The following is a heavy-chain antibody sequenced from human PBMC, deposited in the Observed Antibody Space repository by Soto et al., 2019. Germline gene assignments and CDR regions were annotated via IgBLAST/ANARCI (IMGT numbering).Heavy chain of an antibody. V-gene: IGHV1-18*01. CDR1: GYTFSTYG. CDR2: ISAYNGHT. J-gene: IGHJ6*02. D-gene: IGHD2-15*01. Sequence: QVQLVQSGAEVRKPGASVKVSCKASGYTFSTYGVSWVRQAPGQGLDWMGWISAYNGHTDYAQKLQGRVTMTTDTSAXTAXXELRSLRSDDTAVYYCARHAFCTGGSCYSEDGMDVWGQGTTVTVSS. CDR3: ARHAFCTGGSCYSEDGMDV.